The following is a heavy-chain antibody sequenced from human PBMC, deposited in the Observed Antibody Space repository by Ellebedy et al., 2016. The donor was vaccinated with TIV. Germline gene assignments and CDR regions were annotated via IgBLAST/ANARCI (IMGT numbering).Heavy chain of an antibody. Sequence: GESLKISXAASGFSFSGYAMNWVRQAPGKGLEWISHVDGPGTITYYADSVKGRFTISRDNAKNSLYMQMNNLRDEDTAVYYCARYGSGSNYQDPFDYWGQGILVTVSS. J-gene: IGHJ4*02. CDR1: GFSFSGYA. D-gene: IGHD3-10*01. CDR3: ARYGSGSNYQDPFDY. V-gene: IGHV3-48*02. CDR2: VDGPGTIT.